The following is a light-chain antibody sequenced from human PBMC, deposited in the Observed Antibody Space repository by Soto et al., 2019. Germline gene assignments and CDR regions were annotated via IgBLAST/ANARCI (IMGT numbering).Light chain of an antibody. V-gene: IGKV3-11*01. CDR2: DAS. Sequence: EIVLTQSPFTLSLSPGERATLSFRASQSVSSYLAWYQQKPGQAPRLLIYDASNRATGIPARFSGSGSGTDFTLTISSLEPEDFAVYYCQQRSNWKFGQGTKVDIK. CDR3: QQRSNWK. J-gene: IGKJ1*01. CDR1: QSVSSY.